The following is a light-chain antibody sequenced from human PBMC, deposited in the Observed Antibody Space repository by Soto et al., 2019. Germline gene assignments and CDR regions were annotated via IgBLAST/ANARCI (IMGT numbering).Light chain of an antibody. CDR2: EVT. Sequence: QSALTQPASASGSLGQSVTISCTGTTSDVGSYDYVSWYQQHPGKAPKFIIYEVTKRPSGMPDRFSGSKSGDTASLTVSGLQADDEADYYCSSYAGSNNVVFGGGTKLTVL. CDR3: SSYAGSNNVV. V-gene: IGLV2-8*01. CDR1: TSDVGSYDY. J-gene: IGLJ3*02.